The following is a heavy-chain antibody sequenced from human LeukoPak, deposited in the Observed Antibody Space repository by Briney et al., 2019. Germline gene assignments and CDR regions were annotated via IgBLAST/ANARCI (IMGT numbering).Heavy chain of an antibody. CDR1: GGTFSSYA. Sequence: EASVKVSCKASGGTFSSYAISWVRQAPGQGLEWMGRIIPILGIANYAQKFQGRVTITADESTSTAYMELSSLRSEDTAVYYCARVGSYYESHSTPSFDYWGQGTLVTVSS. CDR3: ARVGSYYESHSTPSFDY. D-gene: IGHD1-26*01. V-gene: IGHV1-69*04. J-gene: IGHJ4*02. CDR2: IIPILGIA.